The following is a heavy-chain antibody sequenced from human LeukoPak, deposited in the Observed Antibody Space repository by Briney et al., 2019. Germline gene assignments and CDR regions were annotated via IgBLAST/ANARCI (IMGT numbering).Heavy chain of an antibody. V-gene: IGHV1-2*02. CDR3: ARAYCSGGSCYSGKRFDP. Sequence: ASVKVSCKASGYTFTGYYMHWVRQAPGQGLEWMGWINPNSGGTNYAQKFQGRVTMTRDTSISTAYMELSRLRSDDTAVYYCARAYCSGGSCYSGKRFDPWGQGTLVTVSS. D-gene: IGHD2-15*01. CDR1: GYTFTGYY. CDR2: INPNSGGT. J-gene: IGHJ5*02.